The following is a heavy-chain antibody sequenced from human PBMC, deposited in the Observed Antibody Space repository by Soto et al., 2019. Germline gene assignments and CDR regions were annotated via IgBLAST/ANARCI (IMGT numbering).Heavy chain of an antibody. V-gene: IGHV3-33*01. Sequence: QVQLVESGGGVVQSGRSLRLSCAASGSIFRGYGMHWVRQAPGKGLEWVAIIRFDGSNINYADAVMGRFTISRDNSKNSLDLERYSRTVEETAVYYCARDGIGSAAFRGYLDYWGQGALVIVCS. CDR3: ARDGIGSAAFRGYLDY. CDR1: GSIFRGYG. D-gene: IGHD2-15*01. CDR2: IRFDGSNI. J-gene: IGHJ4*02.